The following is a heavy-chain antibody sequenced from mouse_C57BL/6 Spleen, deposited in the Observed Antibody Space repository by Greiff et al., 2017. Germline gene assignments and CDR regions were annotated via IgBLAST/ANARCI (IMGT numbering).Heavy chain of an antibody. CDR2: INPNNGGT. CDR3: ARGDSNYWYFDV. Sequence: EVQLVESGPELVKPGASVKIPCKASGYTFTDYNMDWVKQSHGKSLEWIGDINPNNGGTIYNQKFKGKATLTVDKSSSTAYMELRSLTSEDTAVYYCARGDSNYWYFDVWGTGTTVTVSS. CDR1: GYTFTDYN. J-gene: IGHJ1*03. D-gene: IGHD2-5*01. V-gene: IGHV1-18*01.